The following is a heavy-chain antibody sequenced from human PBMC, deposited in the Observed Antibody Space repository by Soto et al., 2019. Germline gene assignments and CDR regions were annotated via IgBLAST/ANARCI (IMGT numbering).Heavy chain of an antibody. J-gene: IGHJ4*02. D-gene: IGHD3-9*01. V-gene: IGHV3-30*18. CDR1: GFTFSSNG. CDR2: ISYDGSNK. Sequence: GGSLRLSCAASGFTFSSNGMHWVRQAPGKGLEWVAVISYDGSNKYYADSVKGRFTISRDNSKNTLYLQMNSLRAEDTAVYYCAKDRHDILTGYYDYWGQGTLVTVSS. CDR3: AKDRHDILTGYYDY.